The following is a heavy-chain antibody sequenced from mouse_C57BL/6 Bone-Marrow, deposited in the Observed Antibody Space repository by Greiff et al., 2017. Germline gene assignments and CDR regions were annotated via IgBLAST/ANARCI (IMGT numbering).Heavy chain of an antibody. CDR3: ARQGQLPFAY. D-gene: IGHD6-1*01. CDR2: ISGGGGNT. Sequence: DVKLVESGGGLVKPGGSLKLSCAASGFTFSSYTMYWVRQTPEKRLEWVATISGGGGNTYYPDSVKGRFTISRDNAKNTLYLQMSILRSEDTALYYCARQGQLPFAYWSQGTLVTVSA. J-gene: IGHJ3*01. CDR1: GFTFSSYT. V-gene: IGHV5-9*01.